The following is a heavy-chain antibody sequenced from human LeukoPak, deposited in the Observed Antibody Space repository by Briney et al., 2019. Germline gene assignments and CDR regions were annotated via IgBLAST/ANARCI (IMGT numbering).Heavy chain of an antibody. J-gene: IGHJ6*02. D-gene: IGHD3-9*01. CDR3: TREVALRYFDWLSYYYYYGMDV. Sequence: GGSLRLSCTASGFTFCDYAMSWVRQAPGKGLEWVGFIRSKAYGGTTEYAASVKGRFTISRDDSKSIAYLQMNSLKTEDAAVYYCTREVALRYFDWLSYYYYYGMDVWGQGTTVTVSS. CDR2: IRSKAYGGTT. V-gene: IGHV3-49*04. CDR1: GFTFCDYA.